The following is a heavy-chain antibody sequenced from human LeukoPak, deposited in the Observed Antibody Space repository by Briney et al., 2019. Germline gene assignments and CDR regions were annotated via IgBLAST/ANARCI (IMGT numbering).Heavy chain of an antibody. CDR2: MLHDGSKK. CDR1: GFSLSSYA. Sequence: GGSLRLSCAASGFSLSSYAMRWGRQAPGEGLEWVAFMLHDGSKKYYADSGQDPVIISRDNSNNTLYMQMNALRPEYTAVRFCAKGTSSVSVLVDCWGQGTLVTVSS. V-gene: IGHV3-30*02. CDR3: AKGTSSVSVLVDC. D-gene: IGHD3-10*01. J-gene: IGHJ4*01.